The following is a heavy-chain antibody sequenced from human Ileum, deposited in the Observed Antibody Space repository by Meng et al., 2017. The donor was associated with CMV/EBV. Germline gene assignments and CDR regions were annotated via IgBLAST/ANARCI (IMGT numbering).Heavy chain of an antibody. CDR1: GFTLSSYA. Sequence: GGSLRLSCAASGFTLSSYAMGWVRQAPGKGLQWVSDIGGRDDTTFYADSVKGRFSISRDNSKNTLYLQMNSLRVKDTAIYYCAKHDYDFWTGYNLYFGYWGQGAVVTVSS. V-gene: IGHV3-23*01. CDR3: AKHDYDFWTGYNLYFGY. J-gene: IGHJ4*02. CDR2: IGGRDDTT. D-gene: IGHD3-3*01.